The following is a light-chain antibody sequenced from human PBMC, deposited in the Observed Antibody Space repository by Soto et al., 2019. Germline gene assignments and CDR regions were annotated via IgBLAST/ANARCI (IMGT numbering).Light chain of an antibody. Sequence: DIQMTQSPSSLSASVGDRVTITCRASQGIDRWLAWYQQKPGKAPKVLIYAASSLRSGVPSRFSGSGYGTDFSLTISSLQPEDLATYYCKQSKSFPLTFGGGTKVESK. V-gene: IGKV1-12*01. CDR1: QGIDRW. J-gene: IGKJ4*01. CDR2: AAS. CDR3: KQSKSFPLT.